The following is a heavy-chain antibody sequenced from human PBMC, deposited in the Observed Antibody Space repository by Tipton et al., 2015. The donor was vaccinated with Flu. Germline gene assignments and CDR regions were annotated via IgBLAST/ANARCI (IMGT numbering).Heavy chain of an antibody. J-gene: IGHJ6*02. V-gene: IGHV1-69*01. CDR3: AREQLEYYDFWSGYSPSWYYGMDV. D-gene: IGHD3-3*01. Sequence: QLVQSGAEVKKPGSSVKVSCKASGGTFSSYAISWVRQAPGQGLEWMGGIIPIFGTANYAQKFQGRVTITADESTSTAYMELSSLRSEDTAVYYCAREQLEYYDFWSGYSPSWYYGMDVWGQGTTVTVSS. CDR2: IIPIFGTA. CDR1: GGTFSSYA.